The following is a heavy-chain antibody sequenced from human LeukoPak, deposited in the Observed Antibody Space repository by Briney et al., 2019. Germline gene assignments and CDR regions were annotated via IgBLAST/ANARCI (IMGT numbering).Heavy chain of an antibody. Sequence: SQTLSLTCAISGDSVSSNSAAWNWIRQSPSRGLEWLGRTYYRSKWYNDYAVSVRGRITVNPDTSKNQFSLLLNSVTPEDTAVYYCARRLTQYDCFDPWGQGILVTVSS. V-gene: IGHV6-1*01. D-gene: IGHD2-2*01. CDR2: TYYRSKWYN. CDR1: GDSVSSNSAA. CDR3: ARRLTQYDCFDP. J-gene: IGHJ5*02.